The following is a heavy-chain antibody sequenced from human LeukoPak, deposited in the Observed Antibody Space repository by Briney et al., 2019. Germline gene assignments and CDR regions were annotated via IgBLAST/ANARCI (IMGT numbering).Heavy chain of an antibody. CDR1: GFTFSSYS. J-gene: IGHJ4*02. CDR2: IRFDGSDE. CDR3: AKVRGSYGSGDWDFDY. V-gene: IGHV3-30*02. Sequence: GGSLRLSCAASGFTFSSYSMNWVRQAPGKGLEWVAFIRFDGSDEYYADSVKGRFTISRDNSKNTLYLQMNSLRAEDTAVYYCAKVRGSYGSGDWDFDYWAQGTLVTVSS. D-gene: IGHD3-9*01.